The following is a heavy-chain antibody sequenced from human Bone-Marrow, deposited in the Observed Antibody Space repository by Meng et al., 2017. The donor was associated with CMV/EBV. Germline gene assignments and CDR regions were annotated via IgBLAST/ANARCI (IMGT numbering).Heavy chain of an antibody. V-gene: IGHV3-11*01. J-gene: IGHJ6*02. CDR1: GFSFSEYY. D-gene: IGHD2-2*01. CDR3: AREACSSTSCYFYAMDV. Sequence: GESLKISSGDPGFSFSEYYMSWIRQAPGKGLEWVSYISSSGSKKYYAESVKGRFSISRDNDKNSLYLQMNSLRAEDTAVYFCAREACSSTSCYFYAMDVWGQGTTVTVSS. CDR2: ISSSGSKK.